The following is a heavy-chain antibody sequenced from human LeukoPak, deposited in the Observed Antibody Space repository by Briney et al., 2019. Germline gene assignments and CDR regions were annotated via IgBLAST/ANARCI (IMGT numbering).Heavy chain of an antibody. CDR1: GGTFSSCG. V-gene: IGHV1-18*01. Sequence: ASVKVCCKASGGTFSSCGISWVRPTPGQGLGWMGWISAYNGNTTYAQKLQGRVTMTTDTSTSTAYMELRSLRSEDTAVYYCARGGITIGLAFDPWGQGTLVTVSS. CDR2: ISAYNGNT. J-gene: IGHJ5*02. CDR3: ARGGITIGLAFDP. D-gene: IGHD3-3*01.